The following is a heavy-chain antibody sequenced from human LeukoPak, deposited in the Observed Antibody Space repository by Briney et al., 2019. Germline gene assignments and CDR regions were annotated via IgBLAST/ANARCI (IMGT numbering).Heavy chain of an antibody. CDR2: ISWNSGSI. CDR1: GFTFDDYA. CDR3: AKDIYALGSSWDFDY. V-gene: IGHV3-9*01. J-gene: IGHJ4*02. D-gene: IGHD6-13*01. Sequence: GRSLRLSCAASGFTFDDYAMHWVRQAPGKGLEWVSGISWNSGSIGYADSVKGRFTISRGNAKNSLYLQMNSLGAEDTALYYCAKDIYALGSSWDFDYWGQGTLVTVSS.